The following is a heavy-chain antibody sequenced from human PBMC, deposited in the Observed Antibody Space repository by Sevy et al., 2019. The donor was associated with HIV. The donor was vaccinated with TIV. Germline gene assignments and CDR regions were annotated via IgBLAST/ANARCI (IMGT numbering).Heavy chain of an antibody. Sequence: GGSLRLSCAASGFTFSSYAMSWVRQAPGKGLEWVSAISGSGGSTYYADSVKGRFTISRDNSKNTLYLQMNSLRAEDTAVYYCATKGSGSYYNADDAFDIWSQGTMVTVSS. CDR2: ISGSGGST. D-gene: IGHD3-10*01. CDR3: ATKGSGSYYNADDAFDI. CDR1: GFTFSSYA. V-gene: IGHV3-23*01. J-gene: IGHJ3*02.